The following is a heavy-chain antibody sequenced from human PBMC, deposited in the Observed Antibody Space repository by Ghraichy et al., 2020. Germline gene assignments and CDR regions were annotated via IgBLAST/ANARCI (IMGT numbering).Heavy chain of an antibody. V-gene: IGHV3-21*01. CDR1: GFTFSSCS. CDR3: ASHVDGVRYYMDV. CDR2: ISSDGSHK. D-gene: IGHD2-8*01. J-gene: IGHJ6*03. Sequence: GGSLRLSCAASGFTFSSCSMNWVRQAPGKGLEWVSTISSDGSHKFYADSVKGRFTISRDNTKNFLYLQVSSLRAEDTAVYYCASHVDGVRYYMDVWDKGTTVTVSS.